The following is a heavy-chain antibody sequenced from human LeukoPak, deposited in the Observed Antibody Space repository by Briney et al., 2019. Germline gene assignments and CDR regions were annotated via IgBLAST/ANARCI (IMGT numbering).Heavy chain of an antibody. J-gene: IGHJ4*02. V-gene: IGHV3-48*03. D-gene: IGHD1-26*01. Sequence: GGSLRLSCAGSGFIFSNYEMNWVRQAPGKGLEWVSYISSTGSDIYYADSVKGRFTISRDNAESSLYLQINSLRAEDTAVYYCARDLPTGTYRAYFDNWGQGTLVTVSS. CDR3: ARDLPTGTYRAYFDN. CDR2: ISSTGSDI. CDR1: GFIFSNYE.